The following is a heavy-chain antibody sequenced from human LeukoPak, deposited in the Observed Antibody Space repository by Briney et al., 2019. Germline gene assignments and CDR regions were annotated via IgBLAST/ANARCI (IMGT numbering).Heavy chain of an antibody. D-gene: IGHD3-3*01. CDR1: GGSISSYY. Sequence: SETLSLTCTVSGGSISSYYRSWIRQPPGKGLEWIGYIYYSGSTNYNPSLKSRVTISVDTSKNQFSLKLSPVTAADTAVYYCARGIYDFWSGLTYYYYMDVWGKGTTVTVSS. CDR2: IYYSGST. CDR3: ARGIYDFWSGLTYYYYMDV. J-gene: IGHJ6*03. V-gene: IGHV4-59*01.